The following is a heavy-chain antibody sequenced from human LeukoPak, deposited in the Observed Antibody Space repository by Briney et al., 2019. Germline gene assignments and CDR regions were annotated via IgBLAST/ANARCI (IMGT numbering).Heavy chain of an antibody. J-gene: IGHJ4*02. CDR3: AKNYYDSSGYYCTFDY. D-gene: IGHD3-22*01. V-gene: IGHV3-23*01. CDR2: ISGSGGST. Sequence: GGSLRLYCAASGFTFSSYAMSWVRQAPGKGLEWVSAISGSGGSTYYADSVKGRFTISRDNSKNTLYLQMNSLRAEDTAVYYYAKNYYDSSGYYCTFDYWGQGTLVTVSS. CDR1: GFTFSSYA.